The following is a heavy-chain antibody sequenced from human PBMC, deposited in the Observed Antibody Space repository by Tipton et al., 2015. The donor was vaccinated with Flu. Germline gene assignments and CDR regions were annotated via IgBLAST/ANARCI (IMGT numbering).Heavy chain of an antibody. V-gene: IGHV4-39*02. CDR1: SGSIRSTNYF. J-gene: IGHJ4*02. Sequence: PGLVKPSETLSLTCTVSSGSIRSTNYFCAWIRQPPGKRLELIGSIYPSGTTYYNPSLKSRVTISVDTSKSHFSLKLRSVTAADTAVYYCARGYYDFWSGKAFDYWGQGTLVTVSS. D-gene: IGHD3-3*01. CDR3: ARGYYDFWSGKAFDY. CDR2: IYPSGTT.